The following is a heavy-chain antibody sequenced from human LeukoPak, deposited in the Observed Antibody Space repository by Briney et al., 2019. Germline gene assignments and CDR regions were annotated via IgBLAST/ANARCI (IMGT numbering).Heavy chain of an antibody. Sequence: PSETLSLTCTVSGGSISSGDYYWSWIRQPPGKGLEWIGYIYYSGSTYYNPSLKSRVTISVDTSKNQFSLRLSSVTAADTAVYYCARGEAARHREDYMDVWGKGTTVIVSS. D-gene: IGHD6-6*01. CDR2: IYYSGST. CDR1: GGSISSGDYY. J-gene: IGHJ6*03. V-gene: IGHV4-30-4*08. CDR3: ARGEAARHREDYMDV.